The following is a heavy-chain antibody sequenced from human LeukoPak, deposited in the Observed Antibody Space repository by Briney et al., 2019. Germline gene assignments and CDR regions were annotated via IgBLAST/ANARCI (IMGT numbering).Heavy chain of an antibody. CDR1: GFTFSSYA. Sequence: GGSLRLSCAASGFTFSSYAMHWVRQAPGKGLEWVAVISDDGSNKYYADSVKGRFTISRDNSKNTLYLQMNSLRAEDTAVYYCARAGCSGGSCYGGAFDYWGQGTLVTVSS. V-gene: IGHV3-30-3*01. CDR2: ISDDGSNK. CDR3: ARAGCSGGSCYGGAFDY. J-gene: IGHJ4*02. D-gene: IGHD2-15*01.